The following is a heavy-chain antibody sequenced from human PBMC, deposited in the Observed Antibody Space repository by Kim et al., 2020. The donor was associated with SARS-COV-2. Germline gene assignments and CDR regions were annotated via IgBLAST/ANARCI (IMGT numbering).Heavy chain of an antibody. V-gene: IGHV4-59*04. D-gene: IGHD4-17*01. CDR3: ARLALTPPAQDYALDI. Sequence: SETLSLTCTVSGDSISTYYWSWIRQTPAMGLEWIGYINYKGSTRKNPSLESRVTMSIDTSLNQFSLKLMSVTTADTSVYYCARLALTPPAQDYALDIWG. J-gene: IGHJ6*02. CDR2: INYKGST. CDR1: GDSISTYY.